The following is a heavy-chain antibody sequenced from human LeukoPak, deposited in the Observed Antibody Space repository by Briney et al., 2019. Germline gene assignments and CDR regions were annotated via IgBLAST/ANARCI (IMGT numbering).Heavy chain of an antibody. J-gene: IGHJ4*02. D-gene: IGHD3-16*02. CDR3: AKDRTPYDYVWGSYRYEFDY. CDR1: GFTFSSYW. CDR2: ISWNSGSI. V-gene: IGHV3-9*01. Sequence: PGGSLRLSCAASGFTFSSYWMSWVRQAPGKGLEWVSGISWNSGSIGYADSVKGRFTISRDNAKNSLYLQMNSLRAEDTALYYCAKDRTPYDYVWGSYRYEFDYWGQGTLVTVSS.